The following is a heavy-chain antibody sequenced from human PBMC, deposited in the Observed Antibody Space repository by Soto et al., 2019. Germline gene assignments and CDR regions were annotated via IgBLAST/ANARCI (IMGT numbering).Heavy chain of an antibody. CDR3: VGTTY. D-gene: IGHD1-1*01. CDR2: VKTKTEGGTT. V-gene: IGHV3-15*01. Sequence: GGSLRLSCAASGFEFSAYWMTWVRQAPGKGLEWVGRVKTKTEGGTTDYAAPVKGRFTISRDDSKSTVSLQMTSMKMEDTAVYYCVGTTYWGQGALVTVSS. CDR1: GFEFSAYW. J-gene: IGHJ4*02.